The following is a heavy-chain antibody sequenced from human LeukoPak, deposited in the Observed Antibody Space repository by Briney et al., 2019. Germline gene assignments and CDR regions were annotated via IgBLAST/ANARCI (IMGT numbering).Heavy chain of an antibody. J-gene: IGHJ4*02. Sequence: PSETLSLTCAVYGGSFSGYYWSWIRQPPGKGLEWIGEINHSGSTNRNPSLKSRVTISVDTSKNQFSLKLSSVTAADTAVYYCARGPSRYFDWYIGGSYFDYWGQGTLVTVSS. V-gene: IGHV4-34*01. D-gene: IGHD3-9*01. CDR1: GGSFSGYY. CDR2: INHSGST. CDR3: ARGPSRYFDWYIGGSYFDY.